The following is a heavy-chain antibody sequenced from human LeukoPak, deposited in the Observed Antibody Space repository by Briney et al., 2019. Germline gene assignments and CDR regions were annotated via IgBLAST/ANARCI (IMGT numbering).Heavy chain of an antibody. CDR1: GFTFSSYG. CDR3: AKDRAPFLTTPGNGRDY. Sequence: PGGSLRLSCAASGFTFSSYGMHWVRQAPGKGLEWVAVMSYDGTKKNYADSVKGRFTISRDNSKNTLYLQMNSLRTEDTAVFYCAKDRAPFLTTPGNGRDYWGQGTLVAVSS. J-gene: IGHJ4*02. V-gene: IGHV3-30*18. CDR2: MSYDGTKK. D-gene: IGHD4-23*01.